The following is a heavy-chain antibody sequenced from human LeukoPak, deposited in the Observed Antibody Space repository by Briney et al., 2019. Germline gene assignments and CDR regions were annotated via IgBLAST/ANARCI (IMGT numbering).Heavy chain of an antibody. V-gene: IGHV3-48*04. J-gene: IGHJ3*02. CDR3: ARDSSSGYYQGAFDI. CDR1: GFTFSSYS. CDR2: ISSSSSTI. Sequence: PGGSLRLSCAASGFTFSSYSMNWVRHAPGKGLEWVSYISSSSSTIYYADSVKGRFTISRDNAKNSLYLQMNSLRAEDTAVYYCARDSSSGYYQGAFDIWGQGTMVTVSS. D-gene: IGHD3-22*01.